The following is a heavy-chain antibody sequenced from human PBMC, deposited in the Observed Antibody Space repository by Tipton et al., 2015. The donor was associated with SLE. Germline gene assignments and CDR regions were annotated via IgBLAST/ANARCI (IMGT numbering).Heavy chain of an antibody. Sequence: SLRLSCSASGFTFSSYAMHWVRQAPGKGLEYVSAISSNGGSTYYADSVKGRFTISRDNSKNTLYLQMSSLRAEDTAVYYCVKDRVTIFGVVIWPDVFDIWGQGTMVTVSS. CDR1: GFTFSSYA. D-gene: IGHD3-3*01. CDR3: VKDRVTIFGVVIWPDVFDI. J-gene: IGHJ3*02. V-gene: IGHV3-64D*06. CDR2: ISSNGGST.